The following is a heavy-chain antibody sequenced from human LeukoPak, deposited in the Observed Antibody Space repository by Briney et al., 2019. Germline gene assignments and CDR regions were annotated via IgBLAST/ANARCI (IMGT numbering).Heavy chain of an antibody. D-gene: IGHD3-22*01. J-gene: IGHJ4*02. V-gene: IGHV3-30*18. CDR3: AKTYDSSGCVDY. Sequence: GRSLRLSCAASGFTFSSYGMHWVRQAPGKGLEWVAVISYDGSNKYYADSVKGRFTISRDDSKNTLYLQMNSLRAEDTAVYYCAKTYDSSGCVDYWGQGTLVTVSS. CDR1: GFTFSSYG. CDR2: ISYDGSNK.